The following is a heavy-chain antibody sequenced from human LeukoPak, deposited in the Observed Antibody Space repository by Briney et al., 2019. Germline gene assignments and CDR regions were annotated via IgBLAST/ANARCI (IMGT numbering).Heavy chain of an antibody. D-gene: IGHD6-13*01. CDR3: ARVAAAAGAGDYYYYYYMDV. CDR2: YGTSSSYI. V-gene: IGHV3-21*04. Sequence: GGSLRLSCAVSGFTFSRYSMNWVRQTPGKGLEWVSYYGTSSSYIYYADSVKGRFTISRDNAKNSLYLQMNNLRAEDTAVYYCARVAAAAGAGDYYYYYYMDVWGKGTTVTVSS. J-gene: IGHJ6*03. CDR1: GFTFSRYS.